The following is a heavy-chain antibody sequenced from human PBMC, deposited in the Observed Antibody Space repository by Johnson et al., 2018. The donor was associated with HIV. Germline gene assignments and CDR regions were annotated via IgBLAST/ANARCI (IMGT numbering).Heavy chain of an antibody. CDR1: GFTFSSYA. D-gene: IGHD3-16*01. J-gene: IGHJ3*02. V-gene: IGHV3-NL1*01. CDR2: ISWNSGSI. Sequence: QMLLVESGGGVVQPGRSLRLSCAASGFTFSSYAMHWVSQAPGKGLEWVSSISWNSGSIGYADSVKGRFTISRDNSKNTLYLQMNSLRAEDTAVYYCANGGGGAFDIWGQGTMVTVSS. CDR3: ANGGGGAFDI.